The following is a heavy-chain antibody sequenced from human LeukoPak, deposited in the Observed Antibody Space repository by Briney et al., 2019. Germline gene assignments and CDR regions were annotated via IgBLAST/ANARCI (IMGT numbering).Heavy chain of an antibody. V-gene: IGHV1-24*01. CDR1: GFTFSSYG. CDR2: FDPEDGET. CDR3: ATWYYYDSSDYYLADY. Sequence: PGRSLRLSCAASGFTFSSYGMHWVRQAPGKGLEWMGGFDPEDGETIYAQELQGRVTMTKDTSTDTAYMELSSLRSEDTAVYYCATWYYYDSSDYYLADYWGQGTLVTVSS. D-gene: IGHD3-22*01. J-gene: IGHJ4*02.